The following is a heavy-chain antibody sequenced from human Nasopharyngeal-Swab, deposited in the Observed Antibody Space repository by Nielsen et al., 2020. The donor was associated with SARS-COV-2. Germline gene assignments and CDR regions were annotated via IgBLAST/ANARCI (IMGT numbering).Heavy chain of an antibody. CDR3: ARVGVGSLTFDY. D-gene: IGHD1-26*01. J-gene: IGHJ4*02. CDR2: INHSGST. V-gene: IGHV4-34*01. Sequence: SETLSLTCAVYGGSFSGYYWSWIRQPPGKGLEWIGEINHSGSTNYNPSLKSRVTISVDTSKNQFSLKLSSVTAADTAVYYCARVGVGSLTFDYWGQGTLVTVSS. CDR1: GGSFSGYY.